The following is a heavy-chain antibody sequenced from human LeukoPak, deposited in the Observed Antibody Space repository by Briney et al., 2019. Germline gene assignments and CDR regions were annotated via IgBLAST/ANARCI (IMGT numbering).Heavy chain of an antibody. V-gene: IGHV4-39*07. Sequence: SETLSLTRTVSAGSISSRCFYWDRIRQPPGKGLEGIGSIYESIYHHGASTYYIPSLKSRVTISVDTSKNQFSLRLSSVTAADTAVYYCARAGPRTYYDFWSGYPGLYYYYMDVWGKGTTVTVSS. CDR3: ARAGPRTYYDFWSGYPGLYYYYMDV. D-gene: IGHD3-3*01. J-gene: IGHJ6*03. CDR2: IYESIYHHGAST. CDR1: AGSISSRCFY.